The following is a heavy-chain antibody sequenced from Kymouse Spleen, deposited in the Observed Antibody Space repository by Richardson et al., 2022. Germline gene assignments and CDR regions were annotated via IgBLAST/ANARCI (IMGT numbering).Heavy chain of an antibody. J-gene: IGHJ4*02. D-gene: IGHD6-6*01. CDR3: ARGEIAARAFDY. Sequence: QLQLQESGPGLVKPSETLSLTCTVSGGSISSSSYYWGWIRQPPGKGLEWIGSIYYSGSTYYNPSLKSRVTISVDTSKNQFSLKLSSVTAADTAVYYCARGEIAARAFDYWGQGTLVTVSS. V-gene: IGHV4-39*01. CDR1: GGSISSSSYY. CDR2: IYYSGST.